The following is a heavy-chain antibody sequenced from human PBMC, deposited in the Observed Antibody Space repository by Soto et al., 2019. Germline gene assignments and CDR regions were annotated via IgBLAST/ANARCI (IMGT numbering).Heavy chain of an antibody. CDR2: ISYDGSNK. CDR1: GFTFINYA. Sequence: QVQLVESGGGVVQPGRSLRLSCAASGFTFINYAMHWVRQAPGKGLEWVAVISYDGSNKYYADSVKGRFTISRDNSKNTMYLKMNSLSAEDTAVYHCARDQGKGTMTILWRQGTLVTVSS. V-gene: IGHV3-30-3*01. D-gene: IGHD4-17*01. CDR3: ARDQGKGTMTIL. J-gene: IGHJ4*02.